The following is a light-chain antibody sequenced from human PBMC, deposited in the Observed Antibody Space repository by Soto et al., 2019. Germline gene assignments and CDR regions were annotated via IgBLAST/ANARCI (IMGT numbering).Light chain of an antibody. CDR2: GNS. CDR3: QSYDSSLRGV. CDR1: RSNIGAGYD. J-gene: IGLJ3*02. V-gene: IGLV1-40*01. Sequence: QAVVTQPPSVSGAPGQRVTISCTGSRSNIGAGYDVHWYQQLPGTAPKLLIYGNSNRPSGVPDRFSGSKSGTSASLAITGLQAEDEADYYCQSYDSSLRGVFGGGTKLTVL.